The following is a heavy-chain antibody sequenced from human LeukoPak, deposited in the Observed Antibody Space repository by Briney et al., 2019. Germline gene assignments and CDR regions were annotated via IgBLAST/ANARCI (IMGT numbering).Heavy chain of an antibody. J-gene: IGHJ4*02. CDR2: INPSGGST. CDR3: ARGSPPRRNYDSRGYYSHYFDY. Sequence: GASVKVSCKASGYTFTSYYMHWVRQAPGQGLEWMGIINPSGGSTSYAQKFQGRVTMTRDTSTSTVYMELSSLRSEDTAVYYCARGSPPRRNYDSRGYYSHYFDYWGQGTLVTVSS. D-gene: IGHD3-22*01. V-gene: IGHV1-46*01. CDR1: GYTFTSYY.